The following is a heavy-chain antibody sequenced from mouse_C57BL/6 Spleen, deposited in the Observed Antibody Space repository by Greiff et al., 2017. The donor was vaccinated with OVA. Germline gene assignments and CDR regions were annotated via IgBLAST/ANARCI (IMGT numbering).Heavy chain of an antibody. Sequence: VKLQQPGAELVKPGASVKLSCKASGYTFTSYWMHWVKQRPGRGLEWIGRIDPNSGGTKYNEKFKSKATLTVDKPSSTAYMQLSSLTSEDSAVYYCARSGTTVVSRFAYWGQGTLVTVSA. CDR1: GYTFTSYW. D-gene: IGHD1-1*01. J-gene: IGHJ3*01. V-gene: IGHV1-72*01. CDR2: IDPNSGGT. CDR3: ARSGTTVVSRFAY.